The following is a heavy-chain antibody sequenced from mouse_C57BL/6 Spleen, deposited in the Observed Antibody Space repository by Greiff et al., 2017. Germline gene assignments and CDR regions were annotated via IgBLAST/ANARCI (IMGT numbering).Heavy chain of an antibody. CDR1: GFTFSDYG. CDR3: ARRIATGVAGEYAMDY. Sequence: DVMLVESGGGLVKPGGSLKLSCAASGFTFSDYGMHWVRQAPEKGLEWVAYISSGSSTIYYADTVKGRFTISRDNAKNTLFLQMTSLRYEDTAMYYCARRIATGVAGEYAMDYWGQGTSVTVSS. J-gene: IGHJ4*01. V-gene: IGHV5-17*01. CDR2: ISSGSSTI. D-gene: IGHD1-1*01.